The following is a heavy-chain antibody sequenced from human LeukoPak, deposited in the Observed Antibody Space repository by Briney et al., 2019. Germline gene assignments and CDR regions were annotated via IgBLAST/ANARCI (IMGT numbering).Heavy chain of an antibody. CDR3: ARDLRLYYDFWSGYAHFDY. D-gene: IGHD3-3*01. J-gene: IGHJ4*02. V-gene: IGHV3-66*01. CDR2: IDTSGST. Sequence: PGGSLRLSCAASGITVSRNYMSWVRQAPGKGLEWVSVIDTSGSTYYADSVKGRFTISRDNSRNTLYLQMNSLRAADTAVYYCARDLRLYYDFWSGYAHFDYWGQGTLVTVSS. CDR1: GITVSRNY.